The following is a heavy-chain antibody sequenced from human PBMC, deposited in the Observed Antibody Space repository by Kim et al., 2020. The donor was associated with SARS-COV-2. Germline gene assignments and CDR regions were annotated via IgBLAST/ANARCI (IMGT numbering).Heavy chain of an antibody. Sequence: GGSLRLSCAASGFTFSSYAMSWVRQAPGKGLEWVSAISGSGGSTYYADSVKGRFTISRDNSKNTLYLQMNSLRAEDTAVYYCAKDLSVYRQQPYYFDYWGQGTLVTVSS. V-gene: IGHV3-23*01. CDR3: AKDLSVYRQQPYYFDY. CDR2: ISGSGGST. D-gene: IGHD6-13*01. CDR1: GFTFSSYA. J-gene: IGHJ4*02.